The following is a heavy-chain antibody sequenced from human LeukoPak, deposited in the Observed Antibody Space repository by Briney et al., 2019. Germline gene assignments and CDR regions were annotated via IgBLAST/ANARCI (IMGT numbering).Heavy chain of an antibody. D-gene: IGHD2-8*01. CDR2: ISGSTEST. CDR3: TKDRANDVLEYFQY. Sequence: GGSLRLSGAASGFTFSSYAMTWVRQAPGKGLDWGSSISGSTESTYYADSVKGRFTISRDNSQNTLYLQMNSLRAEDTAVYYCTKDRANDVLEYFQYWGQGTLVTVSS. V-gene: IGHV3-23*01. J-gene: IGHJ1*01. CDR1: GFTFSSYA.